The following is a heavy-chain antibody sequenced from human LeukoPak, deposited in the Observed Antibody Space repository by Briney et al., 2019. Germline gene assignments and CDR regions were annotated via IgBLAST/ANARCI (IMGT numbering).Heavy chain of an antibody. CDR3: ARGRGYRFNWFDP. V-gene: IGHV4-34*01. CDR1: GGSFSGYY. D-gene: IGHD6-13*01. Sequence: PSGTLSLTCAVYGGSFSGYYWSWIRQPPGKGLEWIGEINHSGSTNYNPSLKSRVTISVATSKNQFSLKLSSVTAADTAVYYCARGRGYRFNWFDPWGQGTLVTVSS. CDR2: INHSGST. J-gene: IGHJ5*02.